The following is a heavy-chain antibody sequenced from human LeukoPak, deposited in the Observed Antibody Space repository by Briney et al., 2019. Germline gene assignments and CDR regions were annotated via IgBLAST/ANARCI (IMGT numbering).Heavy chain of an antibody. J-gene: IGHJ4*02. CDR3: TRDPDYGDPD. D-gene: IGHD2-21*01. V-gene: IGHV3-11*01. CDR1: GFSFSDHY. CDR2: ITSSGRST. Sequence: GGSLRLSCTASGFSFSDHYMTWMRHAPGKGLKWISYITSSGRSTDYTDSVKGRFIISRDNAMNSLFLQMSSLRVDDTAVYYCTRDPDYGDPDWGQGTLVTVSS.